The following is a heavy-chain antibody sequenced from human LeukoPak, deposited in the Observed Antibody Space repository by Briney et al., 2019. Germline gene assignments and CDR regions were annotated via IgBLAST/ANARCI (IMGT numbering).Heavy chain of an antibody. Sequence: SVKVSCKASGGTFSSYAISRVRQAPGQGLEWMGGIIPIFGTANYAQKFQGRVTITADESTSTAYMELSSLRSEDTAVYYCARDGYSYGWQAFFDYWGQGTLVTVSS. CDR2: IIPIFGTA. CDR1: GGTFSSYA. V-gene: IGHV1-69*13. J-gene: IGHJ4*02. CDR3: ARDGYSYGWQAFFDY. D-gene: IGHD5-18*01.